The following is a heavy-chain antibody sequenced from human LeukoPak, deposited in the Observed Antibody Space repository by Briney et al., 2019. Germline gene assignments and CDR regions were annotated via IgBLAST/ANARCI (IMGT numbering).Heavy chain of an antibody. CDR2: ISYDGSNK. CDR1: GFTFSNNA. CDR3: ARGYGYYFDY. Sequence: GGSLRLSCAASGFTFSNNAMHWVRQAPGKGLEWVAVISYDGSNKYHADSVKGRFTISRDNSKNTLYLQMNSLRAEDTAVYYCARGYGYYFDYWGQGTLVTVSS. D-gene: IGHD5-18*01. V-gene: IGHV3-30*03. J-gene: IGHJ4*02.